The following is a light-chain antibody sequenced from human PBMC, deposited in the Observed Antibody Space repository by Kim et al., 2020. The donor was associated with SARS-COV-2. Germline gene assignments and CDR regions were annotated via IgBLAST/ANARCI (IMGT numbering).Light chain of an antibody. CDR1: QDIIIY. Sequence: ESGGDRVTITCQASQDIIIYLYGYQQKPEKAPTLLIYDASNLETGVPSRCSGSGSGTDFTFTISSLQPEDFATYYCQQYDDFPLGFGGGTKVDIK. V-gene: IGKV1-33*01. J-gene: IGKJ4*01. CDR2: DAS. CDR3: QQYDDFPLG.